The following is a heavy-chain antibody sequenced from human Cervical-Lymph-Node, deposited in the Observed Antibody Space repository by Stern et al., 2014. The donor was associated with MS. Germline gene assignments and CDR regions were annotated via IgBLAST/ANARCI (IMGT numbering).Heavy chain of an antibody. V-gene: IGHV3-49*04. J-gene: IGHJ6*02. CDR3: TREVLFYYYGLAV. CDR1: GFTFGDYA. Sequence: EVQLVESGGGLVQPGRSLRLSCTASGFTFGDYAMSWVRQAPGKGLEWVGFIRSKAYGGTTEYAASVKGRFTISRDDSKSIAYLQMNSLKTEDTAVYYCTREVLFYYYGLAVWGQGTTVTVSS. CDR2: IRSKAYGGTT.